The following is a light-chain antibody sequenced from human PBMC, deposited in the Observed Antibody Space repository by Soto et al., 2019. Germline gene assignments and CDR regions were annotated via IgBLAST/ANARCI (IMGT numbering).Light chain of an antibody. CDR1: QSVLTW. V-gene: IGKV1-5*01. Sequence: DIQMTQSPSTLSAAVGDRVTITCRASQSVLTWLAWYQQKPGKAPQLLIYDASKLESGVPSRFSGSGSGTEFTLTISSLLPDDFGTYYCQQYSTYPLTFGPGTKVDIK. CDR2: DAS. CDR3: QQYSTYPLT. J-gene: IGKJ3*01.